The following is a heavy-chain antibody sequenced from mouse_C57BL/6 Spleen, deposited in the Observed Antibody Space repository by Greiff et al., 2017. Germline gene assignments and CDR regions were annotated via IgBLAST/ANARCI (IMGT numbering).Heavy chain of an antibody. Sequence: QVQLQQSGPGLVAPSQSLSITCTVSGFSLTSYAISWVRQPPGKGLEWLGVIWTGGGTNYNSALKSRLSISKDNSKSQVFLKMNSLQTDDTARYYCARTSYGYDDGDFDYWGQGTTLTVSS. V-gene: IGHV2-9-1*01. CDR2: IWTGGGT. J-gene: IGHJ2*01. CDR3: ARTSYGYDDGDFDY. CDR1: GFSLTSYA. D-gene: IGHD2-9*01.